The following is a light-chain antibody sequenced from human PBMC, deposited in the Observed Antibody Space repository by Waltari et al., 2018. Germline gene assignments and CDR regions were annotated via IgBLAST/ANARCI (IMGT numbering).Light chain of an antibody. CDR1: RAIANN. Sequence: EIVMTQSPATLSVSPGEAATLSCRASRAIANNLAWYQQKPGQALRLLIDDASTRATGIPARFSGSWSGTEFTLTITSLQSEDSAVYFCQQFNTGYSFGQGTKLEIK. CDR2: DAS. J-gene: IGKJ2*01. V-gene: IGKV3-15*01. CDR3: QQFNTGYS.